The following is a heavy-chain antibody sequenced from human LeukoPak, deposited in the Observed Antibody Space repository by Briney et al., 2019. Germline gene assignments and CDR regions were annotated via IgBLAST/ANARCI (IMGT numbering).Heavy chain of an antibody. CDR1: GYTFTSYG. J-gene: IGHJ4*02. D-gene: IGHD3-16*02. V-gene: IGHV1-18*01. CDR2: ISAYNGNT. CDR3: ARDRSPWALMITFGGLIVPSFDY. Sequence: ASVTVSCMTSGYTFTSYGISWVRPAPGQGLEWMGWISAYNGNTNYAQKLQGRVAMTTDTSTTTAYMELRSLRSDDTAVYYCARDRSPWALMITFGGLIVPSFDYWGQGTLVTVSS.